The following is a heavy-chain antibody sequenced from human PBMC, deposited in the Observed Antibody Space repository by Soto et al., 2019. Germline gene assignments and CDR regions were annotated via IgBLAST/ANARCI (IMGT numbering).Heavy chain of an antibody. CDR3: ARDGGRHSGGIDY. CDR2: IIPIFGTA. D-gene: IGHD1-26*01. Sequence: QVQLVQSGAEVKKPGSSVKFSCKASGGTFSSYSINWVRQAPGQGLEWMGEIIPIFGTANYAQKFQGRVTITADESTSTAYMELSSLRSEDTAVYCCARDGGRHSGGIDYWGQGTLVTVSS. CDR1: GGTFSSYS. J-gene: IGHJ4*02. V-gene: IGHV1-69*01.